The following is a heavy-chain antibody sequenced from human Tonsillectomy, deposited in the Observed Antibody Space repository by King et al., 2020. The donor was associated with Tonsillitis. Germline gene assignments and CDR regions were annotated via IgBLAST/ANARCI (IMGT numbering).Heavy chain of an antibody. CDR3: ASGGRDSLARLFDP. CDR1: GYPISSNYY. V-gene: IGHV4-38-2*02. Sequence: QLQESGPGLVKPSETLSLTCTVSGYPISSNYYWGWIRQPPGKGLEWIGSIYHSGSTYYNPSLKSRVTISVDTSKSQFSLNLSSVTAANTAVYYCASGGRDSLARLFDPWGQGTLVTVSS. J-gene: IGHJ5*02. CDR2: IYHSGST. D-gene: IGHD2-21*02.